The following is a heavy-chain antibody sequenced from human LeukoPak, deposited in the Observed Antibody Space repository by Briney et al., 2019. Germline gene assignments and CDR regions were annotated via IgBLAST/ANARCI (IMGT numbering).Heavy chain of an antibody. CDR2: ISSSSSYI. J-gene: IGHJ4*02. CDR3: AREDGGYPDY. D-gene: IGHD5-12*01. V-gene: IGHV3-21*01. CDR1: GFTFSSYS. Sequence: KPGGSLRLSCAASGFTFSSYSMNWVRPAPGKGLEWVSSISSSSSYIYYADSVKGRFTISRDNAKNSLYLQMNGLRAEDTAVYYCAREDGGYPDYWGQGTLVTVSS.